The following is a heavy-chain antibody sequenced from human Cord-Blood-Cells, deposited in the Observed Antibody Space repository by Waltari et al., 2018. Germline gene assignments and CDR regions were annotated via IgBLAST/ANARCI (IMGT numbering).Heavy chain of an antibody. CDR2: ISSSSSYI. D-gene: IGHD6-6*01. CDR3: ARDQGIAARGFDY. CDR1: GFTFSSYS. J-gene: IGHJ4*02. Sequence: EVQLVESGGGLVKPGGSLRLSCAASGFTFSSYSMNWVRQAPGKGLEWVSSISSSSSYIYYADSVKGRFTISRDNAKNSLYLQMNSLRAEDTAVYYCARDQGIAARGFDYWGQGTLVTVSS. V-gene: IGHV3-21*01.